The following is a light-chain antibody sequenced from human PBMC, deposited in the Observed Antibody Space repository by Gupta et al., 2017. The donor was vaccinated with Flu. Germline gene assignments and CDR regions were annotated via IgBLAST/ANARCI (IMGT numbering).Light chain of an antibody. CDR2: EVT. J-gene: IGLJ2*01. CDR3: SAYTSSTHVV. V-gene: IGLV2-14*01. CDR1: SSDVGGYAY. Sequence: SALTQPSSVAGSPGPSITISCTKTSSDVGGYAYVSWYQHHPGKAPKLILYEVTFRPLGVSDRFSGSKSGNTASLTISGLQTEDEADYYCSAYTSSTHVVFGGGTKLTVL.